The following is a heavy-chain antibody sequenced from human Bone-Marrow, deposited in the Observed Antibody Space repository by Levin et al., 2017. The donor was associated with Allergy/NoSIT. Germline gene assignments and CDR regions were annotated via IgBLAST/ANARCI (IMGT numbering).Heavy chain of an antibody. Sequence: QTGGSLRLSCAASGFTFDDYAMHWVRQPPGKGLEWVSGISWNSDIIGYADFVKGRFIISRDNAKNSLILQMNNLRPEDTALFYCARAPSLNYQLSGGLDSWGQGTLVSVSS. CDR1: GFTFDDYA. V-gene: IGHV3-9*01. J-gene: IGHJ4*02. CDR3: ARAPSLNYQLSGGLDS. CDR2: ISWNSDII. D-gene: IGHD3-10*01.